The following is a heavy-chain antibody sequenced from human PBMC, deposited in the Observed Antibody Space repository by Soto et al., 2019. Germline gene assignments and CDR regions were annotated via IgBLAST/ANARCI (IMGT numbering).Heavy chain of an antibody. V-gene: IGHV3-64D*06. D-gene: IGHD5-18*01. CDR3: VKGNWAYSYNNWFDP. J-gene: IGHJ5*02. CDR1: GFTFRSYA. Sequence: GGSLRLSCPASGFTFRSYAIHWVRQAPGKGLEYVSALSGDGRSTYYADSVKGRFTVFRDNSKNTLFLQMSSLRVEDTAVYYCVKGNWAYSYNNWFDPWSQGTLVTVSS. CDR2: LSGDGRST.